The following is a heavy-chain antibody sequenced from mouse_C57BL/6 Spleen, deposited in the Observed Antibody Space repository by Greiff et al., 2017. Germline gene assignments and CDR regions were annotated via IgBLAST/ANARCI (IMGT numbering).Heavy chain of an antibody. Sequence: QVRLQQSGPELVKPGASVKISCKASGYAFSSSWMNWVKQRPGKGLEWIGRIYPGDGDTNYNGKFKGKATLTADKSSSTAYMQLSSLTSEDSAVYFCARNYDYDWFAYWGQGTLVTVSA. D-gene: IGHD2-4*01. J-gene: IGHJ3*01. CDR3: ARNYDYDWFAY. V-gene: IGHV1-82*01. CDR1: GYAFSSSW. CDR2: IYPGDGDT.